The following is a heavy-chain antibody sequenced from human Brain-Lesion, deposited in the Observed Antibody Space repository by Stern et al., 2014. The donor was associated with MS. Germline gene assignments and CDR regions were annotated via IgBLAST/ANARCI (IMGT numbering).Heavy chain of an antibody. D-gene: IGHD1-26*01. CDR2: FYPEDGET. V-gene: IGHV1-24*01. Sequence: QVQLMQSGAEVKKPGASVKVSCKVSGYTLTGLSMHWVRQAPRKGLAWMGGFYPEDGETIYAQKFQGRVTMTEDTSTDTAYMELSSLRSEDTAVYYCATLSPGAGGNYYRHFDYWGQGTLVTVSS. CDR3: ATLSPGAGGNYYRHFDY. CDR1: GYTLTGLS. J-gene: IGHJ4*02.